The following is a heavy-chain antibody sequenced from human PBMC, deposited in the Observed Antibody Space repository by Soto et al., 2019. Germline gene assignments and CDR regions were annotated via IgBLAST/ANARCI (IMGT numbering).Heavy chain of an antibody. J-gene: IGHJ6*02. CDR1: GITFTTYA. D-gene: IGHD4-17*01. V-gene: IGHV3-23*01. CDR3: AGDYLRLNTLNGNFYSFGMDV. Sequence: EVQLLQSGGGLVQPGGSLSLSCAASGITFTTYAMSWVRQAPGKGLEWVSTVAANVTNRHYADFVKGRFTISRDNSKNTLSLQMNSLRVEDTAIYYCAGDYLRLNTLNGNFYSFGMDVWGQGAAGTISS. CDR2: VAANVTNR.